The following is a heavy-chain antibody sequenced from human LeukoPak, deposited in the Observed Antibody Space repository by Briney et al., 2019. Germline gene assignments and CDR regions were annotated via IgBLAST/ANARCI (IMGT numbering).Heavy chain of an antibody. CDR3: AKDRDPVNMIVAVLED. Sequence: GGSLRLSCAASGFTFSRYAMHWVRQAPGKGLEWVAYIRSDGSYKYYGDTVKGRFTISRDNSKSTLFLQMNSLTTEDAAVYYCAKDRDPVNMIVAVLEDGGQGTLVTVSS. V-gene: IGHV3-30*02. J-gene: IGHJ4*02. D-gene: IGHD3-22*01. CDR2: IRSDGSYK. CDR1: GFTFSRYA.